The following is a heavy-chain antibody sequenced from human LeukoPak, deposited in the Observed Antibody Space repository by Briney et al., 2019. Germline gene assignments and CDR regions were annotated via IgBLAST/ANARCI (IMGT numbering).Heavy chain of an antibody. CDR2: MNPNSGNT. V-gene: IGHV1-8*02. CDR1: GGTFSSYA. J-gene: IGHJ2*01. D-gene: IGHD3-3*01. CDR3: ARGGALRPYYDFWSGYDWYFDL. Sequence: GASVKVSCKASGGTFSSYAINWVRQATGQGLEWMGWMNPNSGNTGYAQKFQGRVTMTRNTSISTAYMELSSLRSEDTAVYYCARGGALRPYYDFWSGYDWYFDLWGRGTLVTVSS.